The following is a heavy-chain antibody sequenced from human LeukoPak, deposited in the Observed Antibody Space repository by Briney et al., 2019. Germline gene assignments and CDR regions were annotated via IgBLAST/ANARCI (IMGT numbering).Heavy chain of an antibody. J-gene: IGHJ6*02. CDR3: AKPVRSLSYYYYYGMDV. D-gene: IGHD6-6*01. CDR2: ISGSGGST. CDR1: GFTFSSYA. V-gene: IGHV3-23*01. Sequence: PGGSLRLSCAASGFTFSSYAMSWVRQAPGKGLEWVSAISGSGGSTYYADSVKGRFTISRDNSKNTLYLQMNSLRAEDTAVYYCAKPVRSLSYYYYYGMDVWGQGTTVTVSS.